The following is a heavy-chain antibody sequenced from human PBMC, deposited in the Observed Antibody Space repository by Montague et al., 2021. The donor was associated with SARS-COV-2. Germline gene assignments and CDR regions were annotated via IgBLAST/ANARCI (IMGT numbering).Heavy chain of an antibody. V-gene: IGHV4-61*01. Sequence: SETRSLTCSVSGVSISSGSYYWSWVRQPPGKGLEWIGYVYHTGSTNYSPSLKSRVTLSIDTSKNQFSLNLTSVTAADTAVYYCVREKYYFDDSGSKWGQGTLVTV. D-gene: IGHD3-22*01. CDR1: GVSISSGSYY. CDR2: VYHTGST. J-gene: IGHJ4*02. CDR3: VREKYYFDDSGSK.